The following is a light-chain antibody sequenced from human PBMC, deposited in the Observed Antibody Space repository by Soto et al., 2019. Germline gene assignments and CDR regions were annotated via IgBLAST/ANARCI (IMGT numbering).Light chain of an antibody. V-gene: IGKV3-20*01. CDR1: QSVSNNY. Sequence: EIVPTQSPGTLSLSPGERATLSCRASQSVSNNYLAWYQQKPGQAPRLLISGASNRATGIPDRFSGSGSGTDFTLAISRLEPEDFVVYYCQQYGTSPFTFGPGTRVDLK. CDR3: QQYGTSPFT. J-gene: IGKJ3*01. CDR2: GAS.